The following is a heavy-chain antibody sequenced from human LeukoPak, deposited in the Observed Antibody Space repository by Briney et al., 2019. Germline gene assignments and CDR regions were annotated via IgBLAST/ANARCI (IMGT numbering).Heavy chain of an antibody. J-gene: IGHJ4*02. CDR2: INHSGST. V-gene: IGHV4-4*02. D-gene: IGHD2-21*01. CDR3: ARGVVIAPQTFDY. Sequence: NPSETLSLTCAVSGGSISSSNWWSWVRQPPGKGLEWIGEINHSGSTNYNPSLKSRVTISVDTSKNQFSLKLSSVTAADTAVYYCARGVVIAPQTFDYWGQGTLVTASS. CDR1: GGSISSSNW.